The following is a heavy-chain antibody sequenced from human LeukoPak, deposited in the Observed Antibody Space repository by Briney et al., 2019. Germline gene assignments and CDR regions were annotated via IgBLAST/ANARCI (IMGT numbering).Heavy chain of an antibody. D-gene: IGHD1-26*01. CDR2: THYSGST. V-gene: IGHV4-59*08. CDR3: ARHQWVPAFDI. J-gene: IGHJ3*02. Sequence: SETLSLTCTVSGGSISSYYWSWVRQPPGKGLEWIGYTHYSGSTNSNPSLKSRVAISIDTSKNQFSLKLSSVTAADTAVYYCARHQWVPAFDIWGQGTMVTVSS. CDR1: GGSISSYY.